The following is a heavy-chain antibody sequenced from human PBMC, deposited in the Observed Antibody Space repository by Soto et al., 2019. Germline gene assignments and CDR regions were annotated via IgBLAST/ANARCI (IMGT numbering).Heavy chain of an antibody. D-gene: IGHD4-17*01. CDR2: IYYSGST. CDR1: GGSISSGGYY. V-gene: IGHV4-31*03. J-gene: IGHJ6*02. Sequence: PSETLSLTCTVSGGSISSGGYYWSWIRQHPGKGLEWIGYIYYSGSTYYNPSLKSRVTISVDTSKNQFSLKLSSVTAADTAVYYCARVKPYGSYYYYGMDVWGQGTTVTVSS. CDR3: ARVKPYGSYYYYGMDV.